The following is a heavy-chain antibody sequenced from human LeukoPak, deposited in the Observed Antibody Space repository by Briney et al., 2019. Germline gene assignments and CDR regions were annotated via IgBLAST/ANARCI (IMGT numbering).Heavy chain of an antibody. D-gene: IGHD6-13*01. CDR2: IKEDGSEK. CDR3: VKVSIAVAGSDY. CDR1: GFIFSNYW. V-gene: IGHV3-7*01. J-gene: IGHJ4*02. Sequence: PGGSLRLSCAASGFIFSNYWMTWVRQAPGKGLEWVANIKEDGSEKCYLDSVSGRFTISRDNAKNSLYLQMNSLRAEDTAVYYCVKVSIAVAGSDYWGQGTLVTVSS.